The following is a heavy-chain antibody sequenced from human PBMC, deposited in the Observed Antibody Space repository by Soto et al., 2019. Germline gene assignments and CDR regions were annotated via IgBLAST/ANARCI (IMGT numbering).Heavy chain of an antibody. CDR2: INPNSGGT. CDR3: AREIRYCSGGSCYSKGFDY. Sequence: ASVKVSCKASGYTFTGYYMHWVRQAPGQGLEWMGWINPNSGGTNYAQKFQGWVTMTRDTSISTAYMELSRLRSDDTAVYYCAREIRYCSGGSCYSKGFDYWGQGTLVTVS. J-gene: IGHJ4*02. V-gene: IGHV1-2*04. D-gene: IGHD2-15*01. CDR1: GYTFTGYY.